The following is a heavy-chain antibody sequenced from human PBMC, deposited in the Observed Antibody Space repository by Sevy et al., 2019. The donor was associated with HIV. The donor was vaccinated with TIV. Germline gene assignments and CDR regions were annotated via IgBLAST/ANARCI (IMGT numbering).Heavy chain of an antibody. D-gene: IGHD3-9*01. CDR1: GFTFTNFP. V-gene: IGHV3-30-3*01. CDR2: ISFNGNHE. J-gene: IGHJ4*02. Sequence: GGSLRLSCAASGFTFTNFPMHWVRQAPGRGLEWVAIISFNGNHEFYADSVKGSFTISRDNSKSTLYLQMNSLRGEDTAVYYCVRTAGLTGSYEYWGQGTQVTVSS. CDR3: VRTAGLTGSYEY.